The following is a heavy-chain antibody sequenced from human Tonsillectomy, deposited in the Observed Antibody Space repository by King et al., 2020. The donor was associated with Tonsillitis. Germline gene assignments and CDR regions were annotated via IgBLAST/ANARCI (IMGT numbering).Heavy chain of an antibody. D-gene: IGHD1-26*01. CDR3: AHGLYGGSYYPDDAFDI. Sequence: VQLVESGGGLVKPGGSLRLSCAASGFTFSNAWMSWVRQAPGKGLECVGLIKSKTDGQTTDYAAPVKGRFTISRDDSKNTLYLQMNSLKTEDTAVYYCAHGLYGGSYYPDDAFDIWGQGTMVTVSS. CDR1: GFTFSNAW. V-gene: IGHV3-15*01. J-gene: IGHJ3*02. CDR2: IKSKTDGQTT.